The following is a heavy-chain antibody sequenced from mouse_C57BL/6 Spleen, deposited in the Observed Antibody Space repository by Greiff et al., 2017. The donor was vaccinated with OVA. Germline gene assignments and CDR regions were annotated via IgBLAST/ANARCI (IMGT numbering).Heavy chain of an antibody. CDR1: GYAFSSSW. Sequence: VQLQQSGPELVKPGASVKISCKASGYAFSSSWMNWVKQRPGKGLEWIGRIYPGDGDTNYNGKFKGKATLTADKSSSTAYMQLSSLTSEDSAVYFCASGDGYSLFAYWGQGTLVTVSA. D-gene: IGHD2-3*01. CDR2: IYPGDGDT. CDR3: ASGDGYSLFAY. J-gene: IGHJ3*01. V-gene: IGHV1-82*01.